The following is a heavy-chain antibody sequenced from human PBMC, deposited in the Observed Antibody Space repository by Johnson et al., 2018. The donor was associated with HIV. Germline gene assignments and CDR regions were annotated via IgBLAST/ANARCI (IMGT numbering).Heavy chain of an antibody. CDR1: GFTFSSYA. Sequence: VQLVESGGGVVQPGRSLRLSCAASGFTFSSYAMSWVRQAPGKGLEWVSAISGSGGSTYYADSVKGRFTISRDNSKNTLYLQMNSLRADDTAVYYCAKDFVTHGAFDIWGQGTMVTVSS. D-gene: IGHD2-21*01. V-gene: IGHV3-23*04. CDR3: AKDFVTHGAFDI. J-gene: IGHJ3*02. CDR2: ISGSGGST.